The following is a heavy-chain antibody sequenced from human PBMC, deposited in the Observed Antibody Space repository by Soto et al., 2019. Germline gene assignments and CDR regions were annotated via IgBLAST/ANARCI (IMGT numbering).Heavy chain of an antibody. V-gene: IGHV4-59*02. Sequence: QVQLQESGPGLLKPSETLSLTCTISGGSVSTYYWSWIRQPPGKELEWIGLTSYSGNTNYNPSPKSRVAMAVDTSKNQFSLTLSSVTAADTAVYYCARDGVGPFDYWGQGTLVTVSS. D-gene: IGHD3-3*01. J-gene: IGHJ4*02. CDR2: TSYSGNT. CDR1: GGSVSTYY. CDR3: ARDGVGPFDY.